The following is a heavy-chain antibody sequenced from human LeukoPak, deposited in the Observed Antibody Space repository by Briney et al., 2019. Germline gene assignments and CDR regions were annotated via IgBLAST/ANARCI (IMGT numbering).Heavy chain of an antibody. CDR1: GYPFTTWE. D-gene: IGHD1-14*01. J-gene: IGHJ5*02. Sequence: ASVKVSCKTSGYPFTTWEINWVRQAAGQGLEWMGWVHPNSGNTAYAQKFQGRVTMTRDTSISTAYMELSGLRSDDTAVYFCARGPRNDPWGQGTLVTVSA. CDR3: ARGPRNDP. V-gene: IGHV1-8*01. CDR2: VHPNSGNT.